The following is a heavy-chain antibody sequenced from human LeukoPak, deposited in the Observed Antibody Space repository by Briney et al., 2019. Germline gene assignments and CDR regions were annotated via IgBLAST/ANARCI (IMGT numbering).Heavy chain of an antibody. CDR2: INHSGST. D-gene: IGHD2-2*01. CDR1: GGSFSDYY. J-gene: IGHJ5*02. V-gene: IGHV4-34*01. Sequence: PSETLSLTCAVYGGSFSDYYWSWVSQPPAKGLEWIGEINHSGSTNYNPYLKSRVTISVEHSKNQFSLKLGSATVAGTAVYLCVGTPLEYSSGTSCYSGVWFDPWGQGTLVTVSS. CDR3: VGTPLEYSSGTSCYSGVWFDP.